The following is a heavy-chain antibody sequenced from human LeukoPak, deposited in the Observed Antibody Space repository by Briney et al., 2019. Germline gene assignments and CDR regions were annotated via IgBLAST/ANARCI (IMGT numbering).Heavy chain of an antibody. V-gene: IGHV3-11*06. Sequence: GGSLRLSCAASGFTVSSNYMSWIRQAPGKGLEWVSYISSSSSYTNYADSVKGRFTISRDNAKNSLYLQMNSLRAEDTAVYYCARGRLDTAMVGDYWGQGTLVTVSS. J-gene: IGHJ4*02. D-gene: IGHD5-18*01. CDR3: ARGRLDTAMVGDY. CDR2: ISSSSSYT. CDR1: GFTVSSNY.